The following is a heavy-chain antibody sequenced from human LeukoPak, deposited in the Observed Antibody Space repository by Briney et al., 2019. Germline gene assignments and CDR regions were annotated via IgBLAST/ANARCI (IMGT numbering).Heavy chain of an antibody. CDR3: ARVTRDYVWGSYRYRFSSLDY. D-gene: IGHD3-16*02. CDR2: ISGSGSGGST. CDR1: GFTFSSYA. V-gene: IGHV3-23*01. J-gene: IGHJ4*02. Sequence: PGGSLRLSCAASGFTFSSYAMSWVRQAPGKGPEWVSAISGSGSGGSTYYADSVKGRFTISRDNAKNSLYLQMNSLRAEDTAVYYCARVTRDYVWGSYRYRFSSLDYWGQGTLVTVSS.